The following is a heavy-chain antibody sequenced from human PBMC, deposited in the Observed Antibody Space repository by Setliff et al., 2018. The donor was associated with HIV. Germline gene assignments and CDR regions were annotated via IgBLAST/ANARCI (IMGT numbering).Heavy chain of an antibody. Sequence: KSSETLSLTCTVSGDSISSYYWNWIRQPPGKGLEWIGYMYDSGSANYNPSLKSRVTISVDTAKNQVSLKLSSVTAADTAVYYCARGLFYYGSGNWACAFDIWGQGTMVTVSS. D-gene: IGHD3-10*01. V-gene: IGHV4-59*01. CDR3: ARGLFYYGSGNWACAFDI. CDR1: GDSISSYY. CDR2: MYDSGSA. J-gene: IGHJ3*02.